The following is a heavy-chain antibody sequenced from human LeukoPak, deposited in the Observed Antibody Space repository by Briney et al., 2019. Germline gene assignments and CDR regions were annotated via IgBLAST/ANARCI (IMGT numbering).Heavy chain of an antibody. CDR2: ISTYNGNA. CDR3: ARDLDGSGSYYTDY. CDR1: GYTFTSCG. J-gene: IGHJ4*02. Sequence: GASMKVSCKASGYTFTSCGISWVRQAPGQGLEWMGWISTYNGNANYAQKLQGRVTMTTDTSTSTAYMELRSLRSDDTAVYYCARDLDGSGSYYTDYWGQGTLVSVSS. D-gene: IGHD3-10*01. V-gene: IGHV1-18*01.